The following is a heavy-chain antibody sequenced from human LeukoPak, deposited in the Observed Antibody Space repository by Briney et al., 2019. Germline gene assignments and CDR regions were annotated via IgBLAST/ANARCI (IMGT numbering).Heavy chain of an antibody. D-gene: IGHD3-22*01. CDR3: AFPYYYDSSGYF. J-gene: IGHJ4*02. Sequence: GGSLRLSCATSGFTLSAYGMHWVRQAPGKGLEWVGIIWSDGSHQYYADSVKGRFTISRDNSKNTLYLQMNSLRAEDTAVYYCAFPYYYDSSGYFWGQGTLVTVSS. CDR2: IWSDGSHQ. V-gene: IGHV3-33*01. CDR1: GFTLSAYG.